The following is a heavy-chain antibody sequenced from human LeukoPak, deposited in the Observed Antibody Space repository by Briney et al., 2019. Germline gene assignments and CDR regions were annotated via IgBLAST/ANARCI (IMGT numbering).Heavy chain of an antibody. CDR1: GGSLSSYY. D-gene: IGHD5-24*01. CDR2: IYCSGST. CDR3: ARGARAGYNLEPFDY. J-gene: IGHJ4*02. Sequence: SETLSLTCTVSGGSLSSYYWSWIRQHPGKGLEWIGYIYCSGSTKYNPSLKSRVTISVDTSKNQFSLKLSSVTAADTAVYYCARGARAGYNLEPFDYWGQGTLVTVSS. V-gene: IGHV4-59*08.